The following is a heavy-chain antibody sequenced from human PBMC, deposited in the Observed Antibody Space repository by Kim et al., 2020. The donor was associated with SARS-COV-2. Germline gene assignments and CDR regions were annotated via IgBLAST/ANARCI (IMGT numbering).Heavy chain of an antibody. CDR3: ARAWSGSSSWYPP. Sequence: ASVKVSCKASGYTFTGYYMHWVRQAPGQGLEWMGRINPNSGGTNYAQKFQGRVTMTRDTSISTAYMELSGLRSDDTAVYYCARAWSGSSSWYPPWGQGTLVTVSS. CDR1: GYTFTGYY. V-gene: IGHV1-2*06. J-gene: IGHJ4*02. D-gene: IGHD6-13*01. CDR2: INPNSGGT.